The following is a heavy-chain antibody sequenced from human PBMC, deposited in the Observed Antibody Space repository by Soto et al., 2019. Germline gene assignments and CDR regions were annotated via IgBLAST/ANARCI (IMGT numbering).Heavy chain of an antibody. CDR1: GGSISSSSYY. CDR3: ARLSGGAYDDYDPYYFDY. D-gene: IGHD4-17*01. J-gene: IGHJ4*02. CDR2: IYYSGST. Sequence: QLQLQESGPGLVKPSETLSLTCTVSGGSISSSSYYWGWIRQPPGKGLEWIGRIYYSGSTYYNPSLKSRVTISVDTSKNQFSLKLSSVTAADTAVYYCARLSGGAYDDYDPYYFDYWGQGTLVTVSS. V-gene: IGHV4-39*01.